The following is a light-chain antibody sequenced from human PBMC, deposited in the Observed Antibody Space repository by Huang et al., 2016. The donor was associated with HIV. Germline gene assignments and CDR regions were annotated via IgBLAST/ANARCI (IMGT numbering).Light chain of an antibody. CDR1: QSVSSY. V-gene: IGKV3-11*01. CDR3: QQHSNWPL. CDR2: DTS. J-gene: IGKJ2*01. Sequence: ELVLTQSPATLSLSPGQRATLSCRARQSVSSYLAWYQRKPGQAPRLIIYDTSKRATGVPARFSGSGSGTDVTLTINRLEPEDFAVYYCQQHSNWPLFGQGTKLEI.